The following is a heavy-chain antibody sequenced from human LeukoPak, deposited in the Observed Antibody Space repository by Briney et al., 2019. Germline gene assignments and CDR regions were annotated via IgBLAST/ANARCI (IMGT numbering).Heavy chain of an antibody. CDR1: GFIFSNAW. CDR3: ARAFGLTDY. V-gene: IGHV3-48*02. D-gene: IGHD3/OR15-3a*01. J-gene: IGHJ4*02. CDR2: ISSSSSTI. Sequence: PGGSLGLSCAASGFIFSNAWMSWVRQAPGKGLEWVSYISSSSSTIYYADSVKGRFTISRDNAKNSLYLQMNSLRDEDTAVYYCARAFGLTDYWGQGTLVTVSS.